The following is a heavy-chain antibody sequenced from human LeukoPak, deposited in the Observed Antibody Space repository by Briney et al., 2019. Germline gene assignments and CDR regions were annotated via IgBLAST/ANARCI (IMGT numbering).Heavy chain of an antibody. CDR2: ISSSSSYI. CDR3: ARPQLGYCSSTSCYSPDY. V-gene: IGHV3-21*01. J-gene: IGHJ4*02. D-gene: IGHD2-2*01. Sequence: GGSLRLSCAASGFTFSSYSMNWVRQAPGKGLEWVSSISSSSSYINYADSVKGRFTISRDNAKNSLYLQMNSLRAEDTAVYYCARPQLGYCSSTSCYSPDYWGQGTLVTVSS. CDR1: GFTFSSYS.